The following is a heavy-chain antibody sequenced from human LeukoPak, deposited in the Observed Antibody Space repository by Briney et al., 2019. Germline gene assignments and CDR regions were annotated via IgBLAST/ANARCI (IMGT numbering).Heavy chain of an antibody. V-gene: IGHV1-69*13. CDR3: AREDTAMDDAFDI. D-gene: IGHD5-18*01. J-gene: IGHJ3*02. CDR2: IIPIFGTA. Sequence: SVKVSCKASGGTFSRYAISWVRQAPGQGLEWMGGIIPIFGTANYARKFQGRVTITADESTSTAYMELSSLRSEDTAVYYCAREDTAMDDAFDIWGQGTMVTVSS. CDR1: GGTFSRYA.